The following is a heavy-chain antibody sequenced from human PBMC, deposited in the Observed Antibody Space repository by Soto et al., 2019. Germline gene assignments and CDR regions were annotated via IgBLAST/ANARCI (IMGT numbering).Heavy chain of an antibody. V-gene: IGHV1-3*01. J-gene: IGHJ6*02. CDR1: GYTFTSYA. CDR2: INAGNGNT. CDR3: ARDPGGYSYGYDYYYYGMDV. Sequence: ASVKVSCKASGYTFTSYAMHWVRQAPGQRLEWMGWINAGNGNTKYSQKFQGRVTITRDTSASTAYMELSSLRSEDTAVYYCARDPGGYSYGYDYYYYGMDVWGQGTMVTVSS. D-gene: IGHD5-18*01.